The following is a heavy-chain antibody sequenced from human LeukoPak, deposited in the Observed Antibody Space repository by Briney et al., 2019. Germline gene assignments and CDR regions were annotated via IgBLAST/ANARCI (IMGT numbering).Heavy chain of an antibody. D-gene: IGHD6-19*01. CDR3: AKVMGSSGWSSY. CDR2: IRYYRSNT. CDR1: GVTFSSYG. Sequence: GGSLRLSCAASGVTFSSYGMHWVRKAPGKGLERVVCIRYYRSNTYYEHSLKGRFTISRDNSKNTLYLQMNSLRAEDTAVYYCAKVMGSSGWSSYWGQGTLVTVSS. J-gene: IGHJ4*02. V-gene: IGHV3-30*02.